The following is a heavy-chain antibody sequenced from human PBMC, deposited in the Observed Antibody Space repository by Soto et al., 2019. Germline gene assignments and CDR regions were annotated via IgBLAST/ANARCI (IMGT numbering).Heavy chain of an antibody. V-gene: IGHV3-30-3*01. J-gene: IGHJ6*02. CDR2: ISYDGSNK. CDR3: ARDRCSSTSCTGAPENYYYGMDV. Sequence: LRLSCAASGFTFSIYAMHWVRQAPGKGLEWVAVISYDGSNKYYADSVKGRFTISRDNSKNTLYLQMNSLRAEDTAVYYCARDRCSSTSCTGAPENYYYGMDVWGQGTTVTVSS. CDR1: GFTFSIYA. D-gene: IGHD2-2*01.